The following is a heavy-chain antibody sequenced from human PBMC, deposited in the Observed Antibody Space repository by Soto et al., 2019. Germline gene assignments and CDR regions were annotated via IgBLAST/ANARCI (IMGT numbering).Heavy chain of an antibody. V-gene: IGHV3-7*01. J-gene: IGHJ6*02. CDR2: IKQDGSEK. CDR1: GFTFSSYW. CDR3: ARDSAYSSSTLKYYYYYGMDV. Sequence: GGSLRLSCAASGFTFSSYWMSWVRQAPGKGLEWVANIKQDGSEKYYVDSVKGRFTISRDNAKNSLYLQMNSLRAEDTAVYYCARDSAYSSSTLKYYYYYGMDVWGQGTTVTVSS. D-gene: IGHD6-6*01.